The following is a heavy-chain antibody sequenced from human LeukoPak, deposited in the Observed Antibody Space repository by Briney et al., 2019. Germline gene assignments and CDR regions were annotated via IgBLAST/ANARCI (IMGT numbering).Heavy chain of an antibody. CDR1: GFTFSSYW. CDR3: ARAPSIAPLDY. CDR2: ISYDGSNK. J-gene: IGHJ4*02. V-gene: IGHV3-30-3*01. D-gene: IGHD6-6*01. Sequence: GGSLRLSCAASGFTFSSYWMSWVRQAPGKGLEWVAVISYDGSNKYYADSVKGRFTISRDNSKNTLYLQMNSLRAEDTAVYYCARAPSIAPLDYWGQGTLVTVSS.